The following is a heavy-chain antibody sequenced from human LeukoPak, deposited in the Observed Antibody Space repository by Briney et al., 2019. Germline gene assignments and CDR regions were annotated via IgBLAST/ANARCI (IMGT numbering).Heavy chain of an antibody. CDR1: GFTFSNYW. J-gene: IGHJ6*02. CDR2: IKPDGSDK. CDR3: ARDTVFGVIIGPRMDV. D-gene: IGHD3-3*01. V-gene: IGHV3-7*01. Sequence: GGSLRLSCAASGFTFSNYWMSWVRQAPGKGPEWVAIIKPDGSDKYYVDSVEGRFTISRDNAKNSLYLQMNSLRAEDTAIYYCARDTVFGVIIGPRMDVWGQGTTVTVSS.